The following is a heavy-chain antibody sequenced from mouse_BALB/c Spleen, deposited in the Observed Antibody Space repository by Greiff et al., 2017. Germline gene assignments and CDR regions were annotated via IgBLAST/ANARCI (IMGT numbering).Heavy chain of an antibody. CDR2: INPSNGRT. CDR3: AHRTPGAWFAY. Sequence: QVQLQQPGAELVKPGASVKLSCKASGYTFTSYWMHWVKQRPGQGLEWIGEINPSNGRTNYNEKFKSKATLTVDKSSSTAYMQLSSLTSEDSAVYYCAHRTPGAWFAYWGQGTLVTVSA. J-gene: IGHJ3*01. V-gene: IGHV1S81*02. D-gene: IGHD3-1*01. CDR1: GYTFTSYW.